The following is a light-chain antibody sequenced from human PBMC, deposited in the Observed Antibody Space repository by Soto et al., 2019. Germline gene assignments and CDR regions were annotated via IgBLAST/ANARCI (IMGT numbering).Light chain of an antibody. CDR2: EVS. J-gene: IGLJ2*01. CDR3: SSYAGRSLV. CDR1: SGDVGRYNY. Sequence: QSALTQPPSAAGSPGQSVTISCTGTSGDVGRYNYVSWYQQLPDKAPKLIIYEVSKRPSGVPYRFSGSKSGNTASLTVSGLRAEDEADYYCSSYAGRSLVFGGGTKLTVL. V-gene: IGLV2-8*01.